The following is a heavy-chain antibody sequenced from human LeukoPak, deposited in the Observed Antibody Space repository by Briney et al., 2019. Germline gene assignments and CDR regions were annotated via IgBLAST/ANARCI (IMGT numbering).Heavy chain of an antibody. Sequence: ASVKVSCKASGYTFTSYYAHWVRQAPGQGLEWMGIINASGGSTSYAQKFQGRVTMTRDTSTNTVYMELSSLRSEDTAVYYCARVSYYYGSEAPYYFDYWGQGTLVTVSS. CDR1: GYTFTSYY. CDR3: ARVSYYYGSEAPYYFDY. J-gene: IGHJ4*02. CDR2: INASGGST. V-gene: IGHV1-46*01. D-gene: IGHD3-10*01.